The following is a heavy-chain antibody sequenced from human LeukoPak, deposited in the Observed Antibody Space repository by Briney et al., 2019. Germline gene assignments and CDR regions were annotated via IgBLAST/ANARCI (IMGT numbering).Heavy chain of an antibody. CDR3: ASSKSLYCSSTSCYTFDY. Sequence: PSETLSLTCTVSGGSISSGGYYWSWIRQPPGKGLEWIGYVYHSGSTYYNPSLKSRVTISVDRSKNQFSLKLSSVTAADTAVYYCASSKSLYCSSTSCYTFDYWGQGTLVTVSS. D-gene: IGHD2-2*01. CDR1: GGSISSGGYY. V-gene: IGHV4-30-2*01. J-gene: IGHJ4*02. CDR2: VYHSGST.